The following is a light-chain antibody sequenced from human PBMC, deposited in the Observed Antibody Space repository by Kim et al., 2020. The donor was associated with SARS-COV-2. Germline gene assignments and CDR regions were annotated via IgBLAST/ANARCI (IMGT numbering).Light chain of an antibody. CDR3: QAWDNNNGV. CDR1: RLGDKY. V-gene: IGLV3-1*01. CDR2: NDS. J-gene: IGLJ3*02. Sequence: SYELTQPPSVSVSPGQTASITCSGDRLGDKYASWYQQKPGQSPVLVIYNDSGRPSGIPERFSGSNSGNTATLTISGTQAIDEADYYCQAWDNNNGVFGGGTQLTVL.